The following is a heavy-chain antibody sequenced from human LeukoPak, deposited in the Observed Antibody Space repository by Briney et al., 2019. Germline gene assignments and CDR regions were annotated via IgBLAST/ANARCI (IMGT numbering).Heavy chain of an antibody. J-gene: IGHJ4*02. V-gene: IGHV3-23*01. CDR2: ISGSGGST. CDR1: GFTFSSYG. CDR3: ARDLGGEDIVVVPAAINYYFDY. Sequence: GGSLRLSCAASGFTFSSYGMSWVRQAPGKGLEWVSAISGSGGSTYYADSVKGRFTISRDNSKNTLYLQMNSLRAEDTAVYYCARDLGGEDIVVVPAAINYYFDYWGQGALVTVSS. D-gene: IGHD2-2*02.